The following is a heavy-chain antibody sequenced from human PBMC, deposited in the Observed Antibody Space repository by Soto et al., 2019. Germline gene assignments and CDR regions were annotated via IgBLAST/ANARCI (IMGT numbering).Heavy chain of an antibody. CDR3: ARVVVLVVAAVSYYGMDV. V-gene: IGHV3-72*01. J-gene: IGHJ6*02. Sequence: EVQLVESGGGLVQPGGSLRLSCAASGFTFSDHYMDWVRQAPGKGLEWVGRTRNKANSYTTEYAASVKGRFTISRDDSKNSLYLQMNSLKTEDTAVYYCARVVVLVVAAVSYYGMDVWGQGTTVTVSS. D-gene: IGHD2-15*01. CDR2: TRNKANSYTT. CDR1: GFTFSDHY.